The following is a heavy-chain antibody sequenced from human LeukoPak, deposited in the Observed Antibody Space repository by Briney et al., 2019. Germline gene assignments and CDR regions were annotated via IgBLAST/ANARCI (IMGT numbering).Heavy chain of an antibody. Sequence: SVKVSCKASGGTFSSYTISWVRQAPGQELEWMGRIIPILGIANYAQKFQGRVTITADKSTSTAYMELSSLRSEDTAVYYCASPAWSPGATVTSYAFDIWGQGTMVTVSS. CDR3: ASPAWSPGATVTSYAFDI. CDR2: IIPILGIA. D-gene: IGHD4-17*01. V-gene: IGHV1-69*02. J-gene: IGHJ3*02. CDR1: GGTFSSYT.